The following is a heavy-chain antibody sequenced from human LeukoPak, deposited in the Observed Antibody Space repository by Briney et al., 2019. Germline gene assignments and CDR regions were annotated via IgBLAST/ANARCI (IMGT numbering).Heavy chain of an antibody. D-gene: IGHD1-26*01. CDR2: ISITVGGT. Sequence: QPGGSLRLSCAASGFTFSSYAMSWVRQAPGKGLEWVSAISITVGGTYYADSVKGRFTISRDNSKDTLYLQMNSLSAEDTAVYYCAKRSHMLGATNPNYYFDHWDQGTLVTVSS. V-gene: IGHV3-23*01. CDR3: AKRSHMLGATNPNYYFDH. CDR1: GFTFSSYA. J-gene: IGHJ4*02.